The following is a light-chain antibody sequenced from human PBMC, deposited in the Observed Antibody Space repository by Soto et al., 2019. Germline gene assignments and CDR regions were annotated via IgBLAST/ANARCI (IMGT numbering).Light chain of an antibody. Sequence: QSALTQPASVSGSPGQSITISCTGTSSDVGDYNYVSWYQQHPGKAPKLLIYEVSNRPSGASHRFSGSKSGNTASLTISGLQAEDEADYYCGSYRGSSTLVFGTGTKVTV. CDR3: GSYRGSSTLV. V-gene: IGLV2-14*01. CDR2: EVS. CDR1: SSDVGDYNY. J-gene: IGLJ1*01.